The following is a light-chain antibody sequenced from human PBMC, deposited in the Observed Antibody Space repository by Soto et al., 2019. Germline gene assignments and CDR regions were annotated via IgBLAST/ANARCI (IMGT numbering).Light chain of an antibody. CDR2: GAS. CDR3: QQYVTSAIT. CDR1: QSVGSD. V-gene: IGKV3-20*01. Sequence: IVLTQSPCTLSLSPGERATLSCRASQSVGSDLAWYQQKPGQAPRLLISGASSRATGIPDRFSGGGSGTDFTLTISSLEPEDFTLYYCQQYVTSAITFGQGTRLEIK. J-gene: IGKJ5*01.